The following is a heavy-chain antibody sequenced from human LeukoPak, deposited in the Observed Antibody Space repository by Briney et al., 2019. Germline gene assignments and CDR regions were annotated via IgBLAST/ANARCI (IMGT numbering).Heavy chain of an antibody. D-gene: IGHD2-15*01. Sequence: GGSLRLSCATSGXTFSSFNMNWVRQAPGKGLEWVSHISSSSDYISYADSVKGRFTISRDNAKNSLYLQMNSLRAEDTAVYYCASASSGGSCYLWGQGILVTVSS. CDR1: GXTFSSFN. J-gene: IGHJ5*02. CDR3: ASASSGGSCYL. V-gene: IGHV3-21*01. CDR2: ISSSSDYI.